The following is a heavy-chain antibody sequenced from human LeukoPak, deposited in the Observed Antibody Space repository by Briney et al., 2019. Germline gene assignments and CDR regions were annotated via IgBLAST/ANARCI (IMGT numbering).Heavy chain of an antibody. Sequence: SETLSLTCTVSGGSISGRYWSWIRRPPGKGLEWIGYIYSSGSTNYNPSLKSRVTISVDTSKNQFSLKLTSVTAADTAVYYCARGVPGDSYGYYFDYWGQGTLVTVSS. J-gene: IGHJ4*02. CDR2: IYSSGST. V-gene: IGHV4-59*11. CDR1: GGSISGRY. CDR3: ARGVPGDSYGYYFDY. D-gene: IGHD5-18*01.